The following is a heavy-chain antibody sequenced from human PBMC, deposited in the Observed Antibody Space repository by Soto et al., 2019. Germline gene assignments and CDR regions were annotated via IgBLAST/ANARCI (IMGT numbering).Heavy chain of an antibody. CDR2: INPNSGGT. Sequence: VAAVKVSCKASGYTFTGYYMHWVRQAPGQGXEWMGWINPNSGGTNYAQKFQGRVTMTRDTSISTAYMELSRLRSDDTAVYYCARAVDYYDSSGYSRAFDIWGQGTMVTVS. CDR1: GYTFTGYY. J-gene: IGHJ3*02. CDR3: ARAVDYYDSSGYSRAFDI. D-gene: IGHD3-22*01. V-gene: IGHV1-2*02.